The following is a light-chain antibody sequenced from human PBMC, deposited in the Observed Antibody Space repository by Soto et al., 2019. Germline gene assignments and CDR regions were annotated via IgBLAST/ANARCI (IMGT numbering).Light chain of an antibody. J-gene: IGLJ1*01. CDR2: DDS. V-gene: IGLV3-21*02. CDR3: SSYTSSSTLV. Sequence: SYELTQPPSVSVAPGQTARITCGGNNIGVKSVHWYQQKPGQAPVVVVHDDSDRPSGIPERFSGSKSGNTASLTISGLQAEDEADYYCSSYTSSSTLVFGTGTKLTVL. CDR1: NIGVKS.